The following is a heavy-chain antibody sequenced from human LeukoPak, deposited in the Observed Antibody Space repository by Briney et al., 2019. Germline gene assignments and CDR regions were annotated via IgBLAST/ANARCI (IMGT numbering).Heavy chain of an antibody. D-gene: IGHD3-10*01. V-gene: IGHV3-7*01. CDR2: IKQDGSEK. CDR3: ARGLWFGELVDAFDI. J-gene: IGHJ3*02. Sequence: GGSLRLSCAASGFTFSSYWMSWVRQAPGKGLEWVANIKQDGSEKYYVDSVKGRFTISRDNAKNSLYLQMNSLRAEDTAAYYCARGLWFGELVDAFDIWGQGTMVTVSS. CDR1: GFTFSSYW.